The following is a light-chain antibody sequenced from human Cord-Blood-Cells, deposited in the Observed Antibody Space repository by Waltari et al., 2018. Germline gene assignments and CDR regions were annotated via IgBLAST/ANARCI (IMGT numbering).Light chain of an antibody. CDR2: AAS. Sequence: AIRITQSPSSLSASTGDRVTITCRASQDISSYLAWYQQKPGKAPKLLIYAASTLQSGVPSRFSGSGSGTDFTLTISCLQSEDFATYYCQQYYSYPPWTFGQGTKVEIK. J-gene: IGKJ1*01. V-gene: IGKV1-8*01. CDR3: QQYYSYPPWT. CDR1: QDISSY.